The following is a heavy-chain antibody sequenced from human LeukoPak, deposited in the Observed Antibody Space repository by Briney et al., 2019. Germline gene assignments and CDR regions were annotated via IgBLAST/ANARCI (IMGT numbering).Heavy chain of an antibody. V-gene: IGHV4-59*08. CDR1: GGSISSYY. Sequence: PSETLSLTCTVSGGSISSYYWSWIRQPPGKGLEWIGYIYYSGSTNYNPSLKSRVTISVDTSKNQFSLKLSSVTAADTAVYYCARHGVTNWFDPWGQGTLVTVSS. D-gene: IGHD2-21*02. CDR2: IYYSGST. J-gene: IGHJ5*02. CDR3: ARHGVTNWFDP.